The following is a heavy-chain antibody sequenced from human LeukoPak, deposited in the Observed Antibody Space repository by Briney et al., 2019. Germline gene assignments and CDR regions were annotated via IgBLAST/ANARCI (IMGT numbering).Heavy chain of an antibody. CDR1: GXTFSGYW. Sequence: GGSLRLSWAASGXTFSGYWMSWVRQAPGKGLEWVANIKQDGSEKYYVDSVKGPFTISRDNAKNSLFLQMNSLRAEDTAVYYCARDWQWQQLDGDAFDIWGQGTMVTVSS. J-gene: IGHJ3*02. CDR2: IKQDGSEK. V-gene: IGHV3-7*04. D-gene: IGHD6-13*01. CDR3: ARDWQWQQLDGDAFDI.